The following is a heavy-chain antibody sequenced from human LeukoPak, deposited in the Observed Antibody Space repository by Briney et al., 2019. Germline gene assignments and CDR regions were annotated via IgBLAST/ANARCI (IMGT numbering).Heavy chain of an antibody. J-gene: IGHJ4*02. CDR2: ISGSGGST. CDR3: AKSWSENSNYPGFYFDY. V-gene: IGHV3-23*01. Sequence: PGGSLRLSCAASGFTFSTYAMSWVRQAPGKGLEWVSAISGSGGSTYYADSVKGRFTISRDNSKNTLYLQMNSLRAEDTAVYYCAKSWSENSNYPGFYFDYWGQGTLVTVSS. D-gene: IGHD4-11*01. CDR1: GFTFSTYA.